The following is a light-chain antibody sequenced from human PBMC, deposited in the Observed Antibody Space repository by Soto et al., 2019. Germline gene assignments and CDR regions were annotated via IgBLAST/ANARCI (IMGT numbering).Light chain of an antibody. V-gene: IGLV2-14*03. Sequence: QSVLTQPASVSGSPGQSITISCTGTSSDVGDYKYVSWYQKHPGKAPKALIDYVSNRPSGVSNRFSGSKSGNTASLTISGLQAEDEADYYCSSYTTSNTLVFGPGTKLTVL. J-gene: IGLJ1*01. CDR3: SSYTTSNTLV. CDR1: SSDVGDYKY. CDR2: YVS.